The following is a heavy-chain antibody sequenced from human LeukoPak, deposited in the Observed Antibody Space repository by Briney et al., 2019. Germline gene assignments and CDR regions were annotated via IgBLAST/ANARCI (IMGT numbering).Heavy chain of an antibody. D-gene: IGHD2/OR15-2a*01. V-gene: IGHV3-30-3*01. Sequence: GRSLRLSCAASGFTFSSYAMHWVRQAPGKGLEWVAVISYDGSNKYYADSVRRRFTISRDNSKNTLYLQMNSLRAEDTAVYYCARPSMVYYYYGMDVWGQGTTVTVSS. CDR1: GFTFSSYA. CDR3: ARPSMVYYYYGMDV. J-gene: IGHJ6*02. CDR2: ISYDGSNK.